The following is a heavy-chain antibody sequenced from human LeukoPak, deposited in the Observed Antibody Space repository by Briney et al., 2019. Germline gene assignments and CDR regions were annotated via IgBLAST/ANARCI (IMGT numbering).Heavy chain of an antibody. CDR1: GFTFSSYA. CDR3: AKTYYYDSSGPNNWFDP. J-gene: IGHJ5*02. V-gene: IGHV3-23*01. CDR2: ISGSGGST. Sequence: PGGSLRLSCAASGFTFSSYAMSWVRQAPGKGLEWVSAISGSGGSTYYADSVKGRFTISRDNSKNTLYLQMNSLRAEDTAVYYCAKTYYYDSSGPNNWFDPWGQGTLVTVSS. D-gene: IGHD3-22*01.